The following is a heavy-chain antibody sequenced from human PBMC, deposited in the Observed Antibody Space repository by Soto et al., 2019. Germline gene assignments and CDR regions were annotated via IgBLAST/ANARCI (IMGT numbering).Heavy chain of an antibody. J-gene: IGHJ4*02. CDR3: ATGYSSSWYLNYFDY. CDR1: GYSFTSYW. CDR2: IYPGDSDT. Sequence: GESLKISCKGSGYSFTSYWIGWVRQMPGKGLEWMGIIYPGDSDTRYSPSFQGQVTISADKSISTAYLQWSSLKASDTAMYYCATGYSSSWYLNYFDYWGQGTLVTVSS. V-gene: IGHV5-51*01. D-gene: IGHD6-13*01.